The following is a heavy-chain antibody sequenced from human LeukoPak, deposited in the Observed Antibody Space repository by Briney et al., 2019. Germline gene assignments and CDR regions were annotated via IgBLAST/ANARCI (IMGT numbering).Heavy chain of an antibody. V-gene: IGHV3-7*01. J-gene: IGHJ3*02. CDR2: IKPDGSEK. CDR1: GFTFSDYY. D-gene: IGHD1-1*01. CDR3: ARDPTTSQGSDAFDI. Sequence: PGGSLRLSCAASGFTFSDYYMSWIRQAPGKGLEWVANIKPDGSEKYYVESVKGRFTISRDNAKNALNLQMSSLRAEDTAVYYCARDPTTSQGSDAFDIWGQGTRVTVSS.